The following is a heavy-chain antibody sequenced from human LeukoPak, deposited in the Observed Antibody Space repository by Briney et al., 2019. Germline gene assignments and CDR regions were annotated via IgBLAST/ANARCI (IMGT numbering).Heavy chain of an antibody. J-gene: IGHJ4*02. V-gene: IGHV3-74*01. CDR1: GFTFSNDW. CDR2: INNDGSST. CDR3: AKDGGRYRFDY. Sequence: PGGSLRLSCAAAGFTFSNDWMHWVRQGPGKGLVWVSRINNDGSSTRYADSVKGRFTISRDKAKNSLYLQMNSLRPDDTALYYCAKDGGRYRFDYWGQGTMVTVSS. D-gene: IGHD2-15*01.